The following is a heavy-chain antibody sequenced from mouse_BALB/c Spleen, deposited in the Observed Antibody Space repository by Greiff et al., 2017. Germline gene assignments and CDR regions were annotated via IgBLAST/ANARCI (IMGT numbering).Heavy chain of an antibody. Sequence: EVKLMESGGGLVKPGGSLKLSCAASGFTFSSYAMSWVRQTPEKRLEWVASISSGGSTYYPDSVKGRFTISRDNARNILYLQMSSLRSEDTAMYYSARVEDDGYYEGFAYWGQGTLVTVSA. CDR1: GFTFSSYA. CDR2: ISSGGST. CDR3: ARVEDDGYYEGFAY. J-gene: IGHJ3*01. V-gene: IGHV5-6-5*01. D-gene: IGHD2-3*01.